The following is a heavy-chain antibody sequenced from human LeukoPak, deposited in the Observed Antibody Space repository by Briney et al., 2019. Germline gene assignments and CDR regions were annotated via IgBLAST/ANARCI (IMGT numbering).Heavy chain of an antibody. CDR3: ARGGDIVVVPAAMGWSGYYFDY. D-gene: IGHD2-2*01. J-gene: IGHJ4*02. CDR2: INSDGSST. CDR1: GFTFSSYW. Sequence: GGSLRLSCAASGFTFSSYWMHWFRQAPGKGLVWVSRINSDGSSTSYADSVKGRFTISRDNAKNTLYLQMNSLRAEDTAVYYCARGGDIVVVPAAMGWSGYYFDYWGQGTLVTVSS. V-gene: IGHV3-74*01.